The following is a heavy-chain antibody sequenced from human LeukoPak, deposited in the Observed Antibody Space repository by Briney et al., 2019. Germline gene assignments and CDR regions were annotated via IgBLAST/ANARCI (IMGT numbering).Heavy chain of an antibody. CDR3: ARAYCSSTRCSYYFDS. V-gene: IGHV3-21*01. J-gene: IGHJ4*02. D-gene: IGHD2-2*01. Sequence: RSGGSLRLSCAASGFTFDSYGMNWVRQAPGKGMEWISSISSSSTYIYYADSVKGRLTISRDNAKNSLYLQMNSLRAEDTAVYYCARAYCSSTRCSYYFDSWGQGTLVTVSS. CDR2: ISSSSTYI. CDR1: GFTFDSYG.